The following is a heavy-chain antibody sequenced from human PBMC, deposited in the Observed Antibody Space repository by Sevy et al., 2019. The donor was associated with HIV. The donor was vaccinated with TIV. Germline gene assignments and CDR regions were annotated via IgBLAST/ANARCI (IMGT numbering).Heavy chain of an antibody. D-gene: IGHD2-2*02. CDR3: ASSLGYCSSTSCYTASYSYHGMDD. Sequence: SSVKVSCKASGGTFSSYAISWVRQAPGQGLEWMGGIIPIFVTANYAQKFQGRVTITADESTSTAYMVLSSLGSEDNAVYYWASSLGYCSSTSCYTASYSYHGMDDWGQGATVTVSS. V-gene: IGHV1-69*13. J-gene: IGHJ6*02. CDR2: IIPIFVTA. CDR1: GGTFSSYA.